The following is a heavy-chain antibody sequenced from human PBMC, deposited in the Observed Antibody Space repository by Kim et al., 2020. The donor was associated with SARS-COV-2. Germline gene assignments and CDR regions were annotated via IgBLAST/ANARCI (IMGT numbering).Heavy chain of an antibody. J-gene: IGHJ2*01. CDR1: GYTLTELS. D-gene: IGHD6-13*01. Sequence: ASVKVSCKVSGYTLTELSMHWVRQAPGKGLEWMGGFDPEDGETIYAQKFQGRVTMTEDTSTDTAYMELSSLRSEDTAVYYCATLRDLSWGASWYFDLWGRGTLVTVSS. CDR2: FDPEDGET. CDR3: ATLRDLSWGASWYFDL. V-gene: IGHV1-24*01.